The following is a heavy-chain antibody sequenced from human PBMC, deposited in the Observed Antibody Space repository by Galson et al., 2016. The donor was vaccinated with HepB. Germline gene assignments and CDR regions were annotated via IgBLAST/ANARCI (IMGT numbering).Heavy chain of an antibody. D-gene: IGHD3-3*01. CDR1: GFTFTNYW. CDR3: ARGISKNDVSSGFFEYFFDS. V-gene: IGHV3-48*02. CDR2: ISSTSDIL. Sequence: SLRLFCAASGFTFTNYWMHWVRQAPGKGLEWLSYISSTSDILYIADPVKGRFTISRDNAKNSLFLQMRGLRDDDTAVYYCARGISKNDVSSGFFEYFFDSWGQGTLVTVSS. J-gene: IGHJ4*02.